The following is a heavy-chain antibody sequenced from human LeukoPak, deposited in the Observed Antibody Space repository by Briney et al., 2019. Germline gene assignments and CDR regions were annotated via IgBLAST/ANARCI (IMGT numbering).Heavy chain of an antibody. CDR2: IIPIFGTA. D-gene: IGHD2-15*01. V-gene: IGHV1-69*01. CDR1: GGTFSSYA. J-gene: IGHJ6*02. CDR3: SKMGIVVERNYYYGMDV. Sequence: PRASVKVSCKAPGGTFSSYAISWVRQAPGQGLEWMGGIIPIFGTANYAQKFQGRVTITADESTSTAYMELSSLRSEDTAVYYCSKMGIVVERNYYYGMDVWGQGTTVTVSS.